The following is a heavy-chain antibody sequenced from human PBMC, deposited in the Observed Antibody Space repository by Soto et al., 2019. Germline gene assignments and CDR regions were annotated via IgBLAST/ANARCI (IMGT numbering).Heavy chain of an antibody. V-gene: IGHV1-18*01. Sequence: SVKVSCKASGYTFTRYGISWVRQAPGQGLEWMGWISAYNGNTNYAQKLQGRVTMTTDTSTSTAYMELRSLRSDDTAVYYCARDNVDYYYYYGMDVWGQGTTVTVSS. CDR3: ARDNVDYYYYYGMDV. CDR1: GYTFTRYG. J-gene: IGHJ6*02. CDR2: ISAYNGNT.